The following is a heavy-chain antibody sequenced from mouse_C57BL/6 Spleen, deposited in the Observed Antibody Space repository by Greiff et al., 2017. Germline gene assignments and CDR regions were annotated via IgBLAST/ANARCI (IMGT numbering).Heavy chain of an antibody. CDR1: GYTFTDYY. V-gene: IGHV1-26*01. CDR2: INPNNGGT. Sequence: EVQLQQSGPELVKPGASVKISCKASGYTFTDYYMNWVKQSPGKSLEWIGDINPNNGGTSYNQKFKGKATLTVDTSSSTAYMELRSLTSADSAVYYCAPNWDVEAWFAYWGKGALVTVSA. CDR3: APNWDVEAWFAY. J-gene: IGHJ3*01. D-gene: IGHD4-1*01.